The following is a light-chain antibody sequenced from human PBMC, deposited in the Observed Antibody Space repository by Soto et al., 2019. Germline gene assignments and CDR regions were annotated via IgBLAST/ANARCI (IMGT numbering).Light chain of an antibody. J-gene: IGKJ2*01. CDR2: GAS. CDR3: QQYHNWPPQYT. Sequence: EIVMTQSPATLSVSPGERATLSCRASQSVSSNLAWYQQKPGQAPRLLIYGASTRATDIPARFSGSGSGTEFTLTISSLQSEDFAVYYCQQYHNWPPQYTFGQGTKLEIK. V-gene: IGKV3-15*01. CDR1: QSVSSN.